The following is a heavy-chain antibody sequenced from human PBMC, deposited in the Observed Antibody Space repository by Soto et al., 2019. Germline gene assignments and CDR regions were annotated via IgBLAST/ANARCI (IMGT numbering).Heavy chain of an antibody. J-gene: IGHJ6*02. Sequence: SEALSLTCTVPGGSISSYYWSWIRQPPGKGLEWIGYIYYSGSTNYNPSLKSRVTISVDTSKNQFSLKLSSVTAADTAVYYCARDFSINYDYVWGSYRSPNYGMGVWGQGTTVTGSS. CDR1: GGSISSYY. V-gene: IGHV4-59*01. D-gene: IGHD3-16*02. CDR3: ARDFSINYDYVWGSYRSPNYGMGV. CDR2: IYYSGST.